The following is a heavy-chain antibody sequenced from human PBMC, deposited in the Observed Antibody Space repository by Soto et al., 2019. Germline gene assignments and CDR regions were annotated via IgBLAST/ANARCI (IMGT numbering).Heavy chain of an antibody. CDR2: ISYDGSNK. CDR3: ARDYHGSGTTGWSDP. Sequence: GGSLRLSCAASGFTFSSYAMHWVRQAPGKGLEWVAVISYDGSNKYYADSVKGRFTISRDNSKNTLYLKMSSLRTEDTAVYYCARDYHGSGTTGWSDPSGKGTRGTVAS. CDR1: GFTFSSYA. D-gene: IGHD3-10*01. J-gene: IGHJ5*02. V-gene: IGHV3-30-3*01.